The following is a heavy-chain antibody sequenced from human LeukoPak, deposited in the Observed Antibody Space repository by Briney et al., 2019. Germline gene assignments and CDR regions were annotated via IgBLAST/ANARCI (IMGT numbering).Heavy chain of an antibody. CDR2: IRSKAYGGTT. Sequence: GRSLRLSCTASGFTFGDYAMSWVRQAPGKGLEWVGFIRSKAYGGTTEYAASVKGRFIISRDDSKSIAYLQMNSLKTEDTAVYYCTTGYYYYDSSGYQYWGQGTLVTVSS. CDR3: TTGYYYYDSSGYQY. D-gene: IGHD3-22*01. V-gene: IGHV3-49*04. CDR1: GFTFGDYA. J-gene: IGHJ4*02.